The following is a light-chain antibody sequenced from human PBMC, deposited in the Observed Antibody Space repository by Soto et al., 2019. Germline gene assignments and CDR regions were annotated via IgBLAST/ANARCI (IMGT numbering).Light chain of an antibody. CDR2: INSDGSH. CDR1: SGHSSFA. J-gene: IGLJ2*01. Sequence: VLTQSPSASASLGASVKLTCTLSSGHSSFAIAWHQQQPEKGPRYLMKINSDGSHTKGDGIPDRFSGSGSGAERYLTISSLQSEDEAEYYCQTWGTGIVFGGGTKLTVL. V-gene: IGLV4-69*01. CDR3: QTWGTGIV.